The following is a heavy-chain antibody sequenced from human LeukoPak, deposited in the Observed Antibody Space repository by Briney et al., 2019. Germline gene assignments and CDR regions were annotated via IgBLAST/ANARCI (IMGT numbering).Heavy chain of an antibody. CDR3: ARAPYDSSGYYSGLFDY. CDR2: ISGSGGST. J-gene: IGHJ4*02. D-gene: IGHD3-22*01. CDR1: GFTFSSYA. Sequence: GGSLRLSCAASGFTFSSYAMSWVRQAPGKGLEWVSAISGSGGSTYYADSVKGRFTISRDNSKNTLYLQMNSLRAEDTAVYYCARAPYDSSGYYSGLFDYWGQGTLVTVSS. V-gene: IGHV3-23*01.